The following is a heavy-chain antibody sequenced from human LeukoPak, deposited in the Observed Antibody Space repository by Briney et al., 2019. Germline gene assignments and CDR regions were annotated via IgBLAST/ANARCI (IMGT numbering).Heavy chain of an antibody. V-gene: IGHV4-30-2*01. J-gene: IGHJ4*02. CDR2: IYHSGST. Sequence: PSETLSLTCTVSGGSISSGGYYWSWIRQPPGKGLEWIGYIYHSGSTYYNPSLKSRVTISVDRSKNQFPLKLSSVTAADTAVYYCARAGTWSGSYWGQGTLVTVSS. D-gene: IGHD3-3*01. CDR3: ARAGTWSGSY. CDR1: GGSISSGGYY.